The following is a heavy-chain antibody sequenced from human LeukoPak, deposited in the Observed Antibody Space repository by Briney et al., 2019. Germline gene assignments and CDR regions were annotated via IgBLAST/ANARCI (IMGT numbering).Heavy chain of an antibody. J-gene: IGHJ4*02. V-gene: IGHV3-74*01. CDR1: GFTFSNYW. D-gene: IGHD6-19*01. CDR3: ARGKEPVAGSLSHFDY. Sequence: GGSLRLSCAASGFTFSNYWLHWVRQPPGKGLVWVSRITTDESSTHYAASVNGRFTISRDNAKSTVYLQMNSLRAEGTAVYYCARGKEPVAGSLSHFDYWGQGTLVTVSS. CDR2: ITTDESST.